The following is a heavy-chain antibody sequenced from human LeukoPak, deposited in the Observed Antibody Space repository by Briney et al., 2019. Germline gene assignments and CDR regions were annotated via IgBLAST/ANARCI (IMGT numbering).Heavy chain of an antibody. Sequence: SETLSLTCAVYGGSFSGYYWSWIRQPPGKGLEWIGEINHSGSTNYNPSLKSRVTISVDTSKNQFSLKLSSVTAADTAVYYCARVGGRIAAAGNWFDPWGQGTLVTVSS. J-gene: IGHJ5*02. CDR3: ARVGGRIAAAGNWFDP. CDR2: INHSGST. D-gene: IGHD6-13*01. CDR1: GGSFSGYY. V-gene: IGHV4-34*01.